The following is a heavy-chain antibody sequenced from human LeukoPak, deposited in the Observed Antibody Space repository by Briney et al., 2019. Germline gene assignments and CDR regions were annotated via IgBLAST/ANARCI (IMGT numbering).Heavy chain of an antibody. D-gene: IGHD3-22*01. CDR1: GFTFSSYA. CDR2: ISYDGSKK. CDR3: ARASNYYDSSGYTGYYFDY. J-gene: IGHJ4*02. V-gene: IGHV3-30*04. Sequence: GGSLRLSCAASGFTFSSYAMHWVRQAPGKGLEWVAVISYDGSKKYYADSVKGRFTISRDNSKNTLYLQMNSLRAEDTAVYYCARASNYYDSSGYTGYYFDYWGQGTLVTVSS.